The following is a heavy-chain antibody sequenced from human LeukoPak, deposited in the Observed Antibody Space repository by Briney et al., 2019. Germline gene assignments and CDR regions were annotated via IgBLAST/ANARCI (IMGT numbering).Heavy chain of an antibody. CDR3: ATESSNSGVDY. Sequence: PGGSLTLSCAASGFASGFTFSRYWMTWVRRTPGKGLEWVANIKQDGSEEYYVDSVRGRFTISRDNAKNSLYLQMNSLRAEDTAVYYCATESSNSGVDYWGQGTLVTVSS. V-gene: IGHV3-7*01. CDR2: IKQDGSEE. D-gene: IGHD6-6*01. J-gene: IGHJ4*02. CDR1: GFTFSRYW.